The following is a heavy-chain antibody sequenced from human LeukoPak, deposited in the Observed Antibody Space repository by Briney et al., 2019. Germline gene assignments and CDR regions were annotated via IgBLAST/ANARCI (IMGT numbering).Heavy chain of an antibody. CDR1: GFTFSSYG. Sequence: GGSLRLSCAASGFTFSSYGMSWVRQAPGKGLEWVSYISSSSSTIYYADSVKGRFTISRDNAKNSLYLQMNSLRPEDTAVYYCARDLKTAMDYFDYWGQGALVTVSS. V-gene: IGHV3-48*01. CDR3: ARDLKTAMDYFDY. CDR2: ISSSSSTI. J-gene: IGHJ4*02. D-gene: IGHD2-2*01.